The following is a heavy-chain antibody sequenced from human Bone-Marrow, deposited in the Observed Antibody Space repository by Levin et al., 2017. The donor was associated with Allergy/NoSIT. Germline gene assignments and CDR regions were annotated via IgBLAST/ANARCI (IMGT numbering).Heavy chain of an antibody. D-gene: IGHD2-15*01. J-gene: IGHJ3*02. Sequence: PSETLSLTCTVSGGSISSSSYYWGWIRQPPGKGLEWIGSIYYSGSTYYNPSLKSRVTISVDTSKNQFSLKLSSVTAADTAVYYCAKQLGYCSGGSCSIDAFDIWGQGTMVTVSS. CDR1: GGSISSSSYY. CDR3: AKQLGYCSGGSCSIDAFDI. V-gene: IGHV4-39*07. CDR2: IYYSGST.